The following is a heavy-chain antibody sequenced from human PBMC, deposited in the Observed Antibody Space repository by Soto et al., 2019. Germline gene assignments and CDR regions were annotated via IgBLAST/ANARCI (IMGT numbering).Heavy chain of an antibody. CDR3: ARDNHYYGPGSSEIYYFDY. D-gene: IGHD3-10*01. CDR2: IYYSGST. Sequence: SESLSLTCTVSGGSISSYYWSWIRQPPGKGLEWIGYIYYSGSTNYNPSLKSRVTISVDTSKNQFSLKVSSVTAADTAVYYCARDNHYYGPGSSEIYYFDYWGQGTLVTVSS. V-gene: IGHV4-59*01. CDR1: GGSISSYY. J-gene: IGHJ4*02.